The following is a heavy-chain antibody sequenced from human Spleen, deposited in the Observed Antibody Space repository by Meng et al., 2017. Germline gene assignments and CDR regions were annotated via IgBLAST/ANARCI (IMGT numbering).Heavy chain of an antibody. Sequence: HVHLQESGPGLVKPSQTLSLTCTVSGGSISSGTYYWGWIRQLPGKGLEWIAYIHYSGSTYYSPSLKSRVTISVDTSKNQLSLKLSSMTAADTAVYYCARYVFDSSSLYSNWFDPWGQGTLVTVSS. D-gene: IGHD3-22*01. J-gene: IGHJ5*02. CDR1: GGSISSGTYY. CDR3: ARYVFDSSSLYSNWFDP. V-gene: IGHV4-31*03. CDR2: IHYSGST.